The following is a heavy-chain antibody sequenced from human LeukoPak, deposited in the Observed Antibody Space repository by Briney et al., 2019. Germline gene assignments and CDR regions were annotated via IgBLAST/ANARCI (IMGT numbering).Heavy chain of an antibody. Sequence: GGSLRLSCAASGFTFSSYSMNWVRQAPGKGLEWVSSISSSSSYIYYADSVKGRLTISRDNAKNSLYLQMNSLRAEDTAVYYCARDFSSGWYYGMDVWGQGTTVTVSS. CDR1: GFTFSSYS. V-gene: IGHV3-21*01. D-gene: IGHD6-19*01. CDR3: ARDFSSGWYYGMDV. CDR2: ISSSSSYI. J-gene: IGHJ6*02.